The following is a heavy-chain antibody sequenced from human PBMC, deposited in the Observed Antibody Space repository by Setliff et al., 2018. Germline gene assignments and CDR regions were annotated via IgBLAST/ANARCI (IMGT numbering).Heavy chain of an antibody. V-gene: IGHV1-2*02. CDR3: ARPGRSNYWDSFDY. J-gene: IGHJ4*02. CDR2: MDPKNGDT. Sequence: ASVKVSCKASGYDFTDHYLHWLRQAPGQGPEWMGWMDPKNGDTTYAQKFQGRVTMTWDTSITTAYMDLGRLMSHDTAVYYCARPGRSNYWDSFDYWGQGTLVTVSS. D-gene: IGHD3-10*01. CDR1: GYDFTDHY.